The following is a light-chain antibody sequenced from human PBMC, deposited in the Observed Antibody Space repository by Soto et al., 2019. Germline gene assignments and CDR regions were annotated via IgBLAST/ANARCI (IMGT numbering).Light chain of an antibody. CDR2: EAS. J-gene: IGKJ1*01. CDR1: QSVSWW. Sequence: DIQMTQSPSTLSASIGDRVTITCRASQSVSWWLAWYQQKPGNAPKLLIYEASKLEAGVPARFSGRGSGTEFTLTISGLQPDDFATYYCQQYNSYSTFSQGTKVDIK. CDR3: QQYNSYST. V-gene: IGKV1-5*03.